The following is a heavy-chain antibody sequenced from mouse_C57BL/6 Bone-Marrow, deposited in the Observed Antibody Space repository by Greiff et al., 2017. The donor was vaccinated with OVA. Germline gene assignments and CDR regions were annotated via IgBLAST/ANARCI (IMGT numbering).Heavy chain of an antibody. V-gene: IGHV1-52*01. J-gene: IGHJ4*01. Sequence: VQLQQPGAELVRPGSSVKLSCKASGYTFTSYWMHWVKQRPIQGLEWIGNIDPSDSETHYNQKFKDKATLTVDKSSSTAYMQLSSLTSEDSAVYYCARFGNYVRYAMDYWGQGTSVTVSS. D-gene: IGHD2-1*01. CDR1: GYTFTSYW. CDR3: ARFGNYVRYAMDY. CDR2: IDPSDSET.